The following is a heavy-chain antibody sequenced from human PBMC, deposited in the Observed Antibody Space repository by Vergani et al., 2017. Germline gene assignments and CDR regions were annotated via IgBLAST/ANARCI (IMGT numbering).Heavy chain of an antibody. CDR1: GYTFTDHY. V-gene: IGHV1-69-2*01. Sequence: EVQLVQSGAEVKKPGATIKISCKVSGYTFTDHYMHLVKQAPGKGLEWMGLVDPEDGETIYAEKFKGRVTIAADTSTDTAHLELSSLRSEDTAVYYCATPQTVTTGGMEVWGQGTTVIVSS. D-gene: IGHD4-17*01. CDR3: ATPQTVTTGGMEV. CDR2: VDPEDGET. J-gene: IGHJ6*02.